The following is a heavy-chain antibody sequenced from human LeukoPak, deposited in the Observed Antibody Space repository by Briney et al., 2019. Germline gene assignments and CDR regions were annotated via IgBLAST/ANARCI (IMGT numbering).Heavy chain of an antibody. V-gene: IGHV4-34*01. D-gene: IGHD6-13*01. CDR2: INHSGST. J-gene: IGHJ4*02. Sequence: SETLSLTCAVYGGSFSGYYWSWIRQPPGKGLEWIGEINHSGSTNYNPSLKSRVTISVDTSKNQFSLKLSSVTAADTAVYYCARQGYSSSWYIYFDYWGQGTLVTVSS. CDR1: GGSFSGYY. CDR3: ARQGYSSSWYIYFDY.